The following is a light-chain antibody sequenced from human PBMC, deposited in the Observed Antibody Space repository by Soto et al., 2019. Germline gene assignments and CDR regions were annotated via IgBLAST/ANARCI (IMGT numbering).Light chain of an antibody. CDR2: DVS. J-gene: IGLJ2*01. V-gene: IGLV2-11*01. CDR3: CSYAGGHTSLL. CDR1: SSDVGGYNY. Sequence: QSVLTQPRSVSGSPGQSVTISCTGTSSDVGGYNYVSWYQQHPGTVPKLMIYDVSNRPSGVPDRFSGSKSGNTASLTISGLQAEDEADYSCCSYAGGHTSLLFGGGTKLTVL.